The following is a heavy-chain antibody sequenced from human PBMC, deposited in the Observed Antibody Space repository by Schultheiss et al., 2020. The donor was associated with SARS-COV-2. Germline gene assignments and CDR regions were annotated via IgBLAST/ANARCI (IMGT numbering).Heavy chain of an antibody. V-gene: IGHV4-59*12. CDR3: AKFWPGVGGGACFDT. Sequence: SETLSLTCTVSGFSISSYYWSWIRQPPGKGLEWIGYIYYSGSAYYNPSLKSRVTISVDTTKNQFPLKLSTVTAADTAPYYCAKFWPGVGGGACFDTWGQGTLVTVSS. CDR2: IYYSGSA. D-gene: IGHD3/OR15-3a*01. CDR1: GFSISSYY. J-gene: IGHJ5*02.